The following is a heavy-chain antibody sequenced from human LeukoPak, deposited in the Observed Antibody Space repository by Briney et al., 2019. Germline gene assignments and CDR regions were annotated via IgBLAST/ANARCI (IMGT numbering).Heavy chain of an antibody. J-gene: IGHJ4*02. D-gene: IGHD5-18*01. CDR2: IYPGDSDT. V-gene: IGHV5-51*01. CDR1: GYSFASYW. CDR3: ARPYTAMVTGPFDY. Sequence: GESLKISCKGSGYSFASYWIGWVRQMPGKGLEWMGIIYPGDSDTRYSPSFQGQVTISADKSISTAYLQWSSLKASDTAMYHCARPYTAMVTGPFDYWGQGTLVTVSS.